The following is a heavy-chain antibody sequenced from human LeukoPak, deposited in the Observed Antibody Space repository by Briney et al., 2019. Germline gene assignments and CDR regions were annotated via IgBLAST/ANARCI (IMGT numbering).Heavy chain of an antibody. CDR2: ISGSGGST. Sequence: ETLSLTCTVTGGSISSYYWSWIRQPPGKGLEWVSAISGSGGSTYYADSVKGRFTISRDNSKNTLYLQMNSLRAEDTAVYYCAKLSSSWYWTDYWGQGTLVTVSS. CDR3: AKLSSSWYWTDY. V-gene: IGHV3-23*01. J-gene: IGHJ4*02. D-gene: IGHD6-13*01. CDR1: GGSISSYY.